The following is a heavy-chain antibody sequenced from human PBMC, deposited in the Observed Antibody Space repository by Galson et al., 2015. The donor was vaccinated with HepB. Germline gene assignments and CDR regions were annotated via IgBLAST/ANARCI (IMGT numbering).Heavy chain of an antibody. CDR2: IYYSGST. V-gene: IGHV4-31*03. D-gene: IGHD4-23*01. Sequence: TLSLTCTVSGVSISSGGYFWSWIRQHPGKGLEWIGYIYYSGSTYYNPSLKSRVTISVDTSKSQFSLKLSSVTAADTAVYYCARDPDYGGNLWGCDIWGQGTLVTVSS. CDR3: ARDPDYGGNLWGCDI. J-gene: IGHJ3*02. CDR1: GVSISSGGYF.